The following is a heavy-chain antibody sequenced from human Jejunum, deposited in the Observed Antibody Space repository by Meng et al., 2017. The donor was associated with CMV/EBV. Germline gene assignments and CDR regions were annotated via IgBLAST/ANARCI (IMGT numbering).Heavy chain of an antibody. CDR2: ITNSASKT. Sequence: AMSWVRQAPGKGLEWVSTITNSASKTSYADSVKGRFTISRDKSKNTLYVQMNSLRAEDTAVYYCVKDLTYCGGDCYLTPGGYFDYWGQGTLVTVSS. CDR3: VKDLTYCGGDCYLTPGGYFDY. D-gene: IGHD2-21*01. CDR1: A. V-gene: IGHV3-23*01. J-gene: IGHJ4*02.